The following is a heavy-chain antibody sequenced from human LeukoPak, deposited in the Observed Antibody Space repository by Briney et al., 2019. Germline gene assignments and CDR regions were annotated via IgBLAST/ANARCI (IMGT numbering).Heavy chain of an antibody. Sequence: GGSLRLSCAASGFTFSSYSMNWVRQAPGKGLEWVSSISSSSYIYYADSVKGRFTISRDNSKNTLYLQMNSLRAEDTAVYYCAKDPVAHTYWGQGTLVTVSS. V-gene: IGHV3-21*04. CDR1: GFTFSSYS. CDR2: ISSSSYI. J-gene: IGHJ4*02. D-gene: IGHD2-15*01. CDR3: AKDPVAHTY.